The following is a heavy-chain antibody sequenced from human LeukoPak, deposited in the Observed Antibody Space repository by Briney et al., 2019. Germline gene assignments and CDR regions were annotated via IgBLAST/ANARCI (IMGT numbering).Heavy chain of an antibody. CDR3: TTDNYYDSSGYYHTLDY. Sequence: PGGSLRLSCAASGLIVSSNYMSWLRQAPGKGLEWVSVIYSGDSTFYADSVKGRFTISRDNSKDTLYLQMNSLRAEDTAVYYCTTDNYYDSSGYYHTLDYWGRGTLVTVCS. J-gene: IGHJ4*01. D-gene: IGHD3-22*01. CDR1: GLIVSSNY. CDR2: IYSGDST. V-gene: IGHV3-66*01.